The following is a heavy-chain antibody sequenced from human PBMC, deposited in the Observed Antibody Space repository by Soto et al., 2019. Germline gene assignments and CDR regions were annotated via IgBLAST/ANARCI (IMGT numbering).Heavy chain of an antibody. D-gene: IGHD5-18*01. CDR1: GFTFSSYA. J-gene: IGHJ4*02. V-gene: IGHV3-30-3*01. CDR2: ISYDGSNK. Sequence: PGGSLRLSCAASGFTFSSYAMHWVRQAPGKGLEWVAVISYDGSNKYYADSVKGRFTISRDNSKNTLYLQMNSLRAEDTAVYYCAREGGPGYSYGYVDYWGQGTLVTVSS. CDR3: AREGGPGYSYGYVDY.